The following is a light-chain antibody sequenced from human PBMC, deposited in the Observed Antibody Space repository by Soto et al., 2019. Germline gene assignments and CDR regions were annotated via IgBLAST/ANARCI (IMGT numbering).Light chain of an antibody. V-gene: IGKV3-15*01. CDR2: DTS. J-gene: IGKJ1*01. CDR1: QFVSSR. Sequence: EIVVMQSRATLSGYPGERVTLSCRASQFVSSRLAWYQQRPGQVPRLLIYDTSTRAPGISARFSGSGSGTEFTLTISTRQSEDFAGCYFQKYPQGTLGMFGHGTKVDIK. CDR3: QKYPQGTLGM.